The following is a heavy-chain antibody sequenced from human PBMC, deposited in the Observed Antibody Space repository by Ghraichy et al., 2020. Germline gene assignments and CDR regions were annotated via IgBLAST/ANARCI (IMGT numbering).Heavy chain of an antibody. J-gene: IGHJ4*02. CDR3: ARAFTSPSGYSYGLFDY. CDR1: GGSISSGGYS. V-gene: IGHV4-30-2*01. D-gene: IGHD5-18*01. Sequence: TLSLTCAVSGGSISSGGYSWSWIRQPPGKGLEWIGYIYHSGSTYYNPSLKSRVTISVDRSKNQFSLKLSSVTAADTAVYYCARAFTSPSGYSYGLFDYWGQGTLVTVSS. CDR2: IYHSGST.